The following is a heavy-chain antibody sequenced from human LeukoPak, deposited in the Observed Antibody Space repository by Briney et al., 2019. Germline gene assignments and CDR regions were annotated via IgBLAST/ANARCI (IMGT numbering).Heavy chain of an antibody. V-gene: IGHV1-8*01. Sequence: EASVKVSCKASGYSFTTYDINWVRQATGQGIEWMGWTNPNSGNTAYAQKFLGRVTISRNTSMNTAYMELSSLTSEDTAVYYCARAQTYYYGSGSYRTTNHFDYWGQGTLVTVSS. J-gene: IGHJ4*02. CDR1: GYSFTTYD. CDR3: ARAQTYYYGSGSYRTTNHFDY. CDR2: TNPNSGNT. D-gene: IGHD3-10*01.